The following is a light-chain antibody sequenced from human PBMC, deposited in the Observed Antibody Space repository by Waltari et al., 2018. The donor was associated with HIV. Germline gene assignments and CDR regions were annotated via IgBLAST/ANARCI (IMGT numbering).Light chain of an antibody. Sequence: QSVLTQPPSASGTPGQRVSISCSGSSSNIGSNIVNWYQQLPGTAPKLLIYSNNQRTSGVPDRFSGSKSGTSASLAISGLQSEDEADYYCAAWDDSLNAWVFGGGTKLTVL. V-gene: IGLV1-44*01. CDR1: SSNIGSNI. J-gene: IGLJ3*02. CDR2: SNN. CDR3: AAWDDSLNAWV.